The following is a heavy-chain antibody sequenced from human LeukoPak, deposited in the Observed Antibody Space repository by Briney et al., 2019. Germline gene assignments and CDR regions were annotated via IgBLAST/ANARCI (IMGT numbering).Heavy chain of an antibody. CDR3: AKGGIRYAVYY. CDR1: GFTVSSNY. V-gene: IGHV3-53*01. CDR2: IYSGGST. Sequence: GGSLRLSCAASGFTVSSNYMSWVRQAPGKGLEWVSVIYSGGSTYYADSVKGRFTISRDNSKNTLYLQMNSLRAEDAAVYYCAKGGIRYAVYYWGQGTLVTVSS. J-gene: IGHJ4*02. D-gene: IGHD3-16*01.